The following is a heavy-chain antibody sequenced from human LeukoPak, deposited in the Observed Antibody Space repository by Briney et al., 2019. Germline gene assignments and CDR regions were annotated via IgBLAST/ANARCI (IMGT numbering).Heavy chain of an antibody. V-gene: IGHV4-4*07. D-gene: IGHD2-8*02. CDR3: ARTGGTIDY. J-gene: IGHJ4*02. CDR1: GDSISTYY. Sequence: SETLSLTCTVSGDSISTYYWNWIRQPAGKGLEWIGRIYSSGSTNYNPSLKSRVTMSVDTSKNLFSLKLNSVTAADTAVYYCARTGGTIDYWGQGALVTVSS. CDR2: IYSSGST.